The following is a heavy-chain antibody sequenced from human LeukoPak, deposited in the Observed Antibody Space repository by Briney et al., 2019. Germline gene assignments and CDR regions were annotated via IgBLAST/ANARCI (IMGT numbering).Heavy chain of an antibody. D-gene: IGHD3-10*01. J-gene: IGHJ4*02. CDR2: ITGSGDNT. Sequence: GGSLRLSCAASGFTFSNNAMSWVRQAPGKGLEWVSGITGSGDNTYYTESVKGRFTISRDNSKNTLYLQMNSLRAEDTAVYYCATMVGGPRRPFDYWGQGTLVTVSS. V-gene: IGHV3-23*01. CDR3: ATMVGGPRRPFDY. CDR1: GFTFSNNA.